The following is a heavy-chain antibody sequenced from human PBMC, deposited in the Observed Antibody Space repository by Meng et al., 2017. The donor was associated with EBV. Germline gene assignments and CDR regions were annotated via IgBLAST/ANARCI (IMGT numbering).Heavy chain of an antibody. D-gene: IGHD4-11*01. Sequence: QVQLQESGPGLVKPSETLSLTCTVSGGSVNNESYYWGWIRQPPGKGLEYIGYIYYTGSTNYNSSLKSRVTISLDKSKNQFSLKLTSLTAADTAIYYCARGDYTNYPRWFDPWAREPWSPSPQ. V-gene: IGHV4-61*01. CDR1: GGSVNNESYY. CDR2: IYYTGST. CDR3: ARGDYTNYPRWFDP. J-gene: IGHJ5*02.